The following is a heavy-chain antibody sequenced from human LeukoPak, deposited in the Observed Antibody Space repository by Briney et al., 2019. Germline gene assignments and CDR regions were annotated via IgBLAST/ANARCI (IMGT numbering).Heavy chain of an antibody. CDR2: ISSSGSSI. CDR3: ARDLTAAAGDY. V-gene: IGHV3-48*03. CDR1: GFTFSSYE. J-gene: IGHJ4*02. Sequence: GGSLRLSRAASGFTFSSYEMNWVRQAPGKGLEWVSYISSSGSSIYYADSVKGRFTISRDNAKNSLYLQMNSLRAEDTAVYYCARDLTAAAGDYWGQGTLVTVSS. D-gene: IGHD6-13*01.